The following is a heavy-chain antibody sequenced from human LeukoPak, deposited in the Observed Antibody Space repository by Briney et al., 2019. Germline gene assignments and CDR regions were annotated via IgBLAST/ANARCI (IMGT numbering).Heavy chain of an antibody. D-gene: IGHD6-19*01. CDR3: ARRDSSGWYGLFGMDV. V-gene: IGHV3-74*01. Sequence: GSLRLSCAASGFTFSSYWMHWVRQAPGRGLVWVSRINSDGSSTSYADSVKGRFTISRDNAKNTLYLQMNSLRAEDTAVYYCARRDSSGWYGLFGMDVWGKGTTVTVSS. CDR1: GFTFSSYW. CDR2: INSDGSST. J-gene: IGHJ6*04.